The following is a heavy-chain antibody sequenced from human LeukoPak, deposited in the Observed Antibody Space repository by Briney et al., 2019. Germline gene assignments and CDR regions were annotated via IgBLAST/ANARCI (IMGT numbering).Heavy chain of an antibody. J-gene: IGHJ6*03. Sequence: GGSLRLSCAASGFTFSSYSMNWVRQAPGKGLEWVSFISSSSSTIYYADSVKGRFTISRDNAKNSLYLQMNSLRAEDTALYYCARIYYDSSGYSLLDYYYYMDVWGKGTTVTVSS. CDR1: GFTFSSYS. V-gene: IGHV3-48*04. D-gene: IGHD3-22*01. CDR2: ISSSSSTI. CDR3: ARIYYDSSGYSLLDYYYYMDV.